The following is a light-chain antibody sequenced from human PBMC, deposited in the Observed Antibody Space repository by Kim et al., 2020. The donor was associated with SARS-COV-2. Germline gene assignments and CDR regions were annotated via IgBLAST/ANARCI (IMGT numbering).Light chain of an antibody. V-gene: IGLV2-14*03. CDR2: DVT. J-gene: IGLJ2*01. CDR3: SSYTSSATVI. CDR1: SSDVGGYNY. Sequence: GQSMPNSCTGTSSDVGGYNYVSWYQQHPGKAPKLLIYDVTNRPSGVSNRFSVFKSGNTASLTISGLQAEDEADYYCSSYTSSATVIFGGGTQLTVL.